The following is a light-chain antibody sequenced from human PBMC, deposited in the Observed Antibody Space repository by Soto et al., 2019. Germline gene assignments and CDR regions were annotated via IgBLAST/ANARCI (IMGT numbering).Light chain of an antibody. CDR3: HQYNSYWT. J-gene: IGKJ1*01. V-gene: IGKV1-5*03. CDR2: KAS. CDR1: QSISSW. Sequence: DIQMTQSPSTLSASVGDRVTITCRAGQSISSWLAWYQQKPGTAPKLLIYKASSLESGVPSRFSGSGSGTEFTLTISSLQPDDFATYYCHQYNSYWTFGQGTKVEIK.